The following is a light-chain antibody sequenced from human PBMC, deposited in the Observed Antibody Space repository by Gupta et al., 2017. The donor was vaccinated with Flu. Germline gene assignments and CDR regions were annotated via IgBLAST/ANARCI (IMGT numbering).Light chain of an antibody. V-gene: IGLV3-1*01. CDR1: KLGEKY. CDR3: QAWDSSANWV. CDR2: KDK. Sequence: SYELTQPPSVSVSPGQTASITCSGDKLGEKYACWYQQKPGQSPVLVIYKDKNRPSGIPERFSGSNSGNTATLTISGTQAMDEADYYCQAWDSSANWVFGGGTKLTVL. J-gene: IGLJ3*02.